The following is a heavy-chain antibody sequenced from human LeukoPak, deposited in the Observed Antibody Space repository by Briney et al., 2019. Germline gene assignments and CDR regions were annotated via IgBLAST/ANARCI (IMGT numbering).Heavy chain of an antibody. CDR1: GFTFNNYA. CDR3: AKVGKPAARYYYYGMDV. CDR2: ISGSGRST. V-gene: IGHV3-23*01. Sequence: GGSLRLSCAASGFTFNNYAMSWVRQAPGKGLEWVSIISGSGRSTYYVDSAKGRFTISRDNSKNTLYLQMNSLRAEDTAVYYCAKVGKPAARYYYYGMDVWGQGTTVTVSS. J-gene: IGHJ6*02. D-gene: IGHD2-2*01.